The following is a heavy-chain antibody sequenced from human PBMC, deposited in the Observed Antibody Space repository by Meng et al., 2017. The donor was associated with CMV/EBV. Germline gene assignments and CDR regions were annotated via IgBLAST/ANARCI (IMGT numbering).Heavy chain of an antibody. Sequence: GESLKISCAASGFTFSSYWTHWVRQAPGKGLVWVSRINSDGSSTSYADSVKGRFTISRDNAKNTLYLQMNSLRAEDTAVYYCARNVDYGMDVWGQGTTVTVSS. CDR1: GFTFSSYW. D-gene: IGHD5-12*01. V-gene: IGHV3-74*01. CDR2: INSDGSST. CDR3: ARNVDYGMDV. J-gene: IGHJ6*02.